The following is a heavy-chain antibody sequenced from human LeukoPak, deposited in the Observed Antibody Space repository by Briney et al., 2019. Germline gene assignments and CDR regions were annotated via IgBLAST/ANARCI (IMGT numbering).Heavy chain of an antibody. Sequence: PGGSLRLSCAASGFTFSSYAMSWVRQAPGKGLEWVSAISGSGGSTYYADSVKGRFTISRDNSKNTLYLQMNSLRAEDTAVYYCARDLRSYYDILTGFRDYYYYYGMDVWGQGTTVTVSS. CDR1: GFTFSSYA. V-gene: IGHV3-23*01. D-gene: IGHD3-9*01. CDR2: ISGSGGST. CDR3: ARDLRSYYDILTGFRDYYYYYGMDV. J-gene: IGHJ6*02.